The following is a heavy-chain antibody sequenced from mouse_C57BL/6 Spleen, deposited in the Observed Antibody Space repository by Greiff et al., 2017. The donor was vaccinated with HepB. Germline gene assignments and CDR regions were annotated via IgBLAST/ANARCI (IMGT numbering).Heavy chain of an antibody. CDR2: ISDGGSYT. J-gene: IGHJ3*01. Sequence: EVMLVESGGGLVKPGGSLKLSCAASGFTFSSYAMSWVRQTPEKRLEWVATISDGGSYTYYPDNVKGRFTISRDNAKNNLYLQMSHLKSEDTAMYYGARDPYDYDGAYWGQGTLVTVSA. D-gene: IGHD2-4*01. CDR3: ARDPYDYDGAY. CDR1: GFTFSSYA. V-gene: IGHV5-4*01.